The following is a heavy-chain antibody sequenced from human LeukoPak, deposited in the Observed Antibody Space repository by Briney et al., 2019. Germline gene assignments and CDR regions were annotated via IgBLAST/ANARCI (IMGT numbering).Heavy chain of an antibody. J-gene: IGHJ3*02. CDR1: GGSFSGYY. CDR3: ARGGYCSSASCYGAFDI. D-gene: IGHD2-2*01. V-gene: IGHV4-34*01. Sequence: SETLSLTCAVYGGSFSGYYWSWIRQPPGKGLEWIGEINHSGSTNYNPSLKSRVTISVDTSKNQFSLKLSSVTAADTAVYYCARGGYCSSASCYGAFDIWGQGTMVTVSS. CDR2: INHSGST.